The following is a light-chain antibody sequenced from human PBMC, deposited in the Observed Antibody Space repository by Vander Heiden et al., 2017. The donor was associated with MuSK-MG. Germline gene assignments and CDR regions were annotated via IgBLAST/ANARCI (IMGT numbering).Light chain of an antibody. J-gene: IGLJ2*01. CDR3: SSSSTTSPLI. Sequence: QSALPQPASVSGSPGQSITISCTGTSSDIGYFKDVSWYQQHPDRAPKLIITSISVRPSGISFRFSGSKSGNTASLTISGLQPEDEADYYCSSSSTTSPLIFGGGTQFDRP. V-gene: IGLV2-14*03. CDR1: SSDIGYFKD. CDR2: SIS.